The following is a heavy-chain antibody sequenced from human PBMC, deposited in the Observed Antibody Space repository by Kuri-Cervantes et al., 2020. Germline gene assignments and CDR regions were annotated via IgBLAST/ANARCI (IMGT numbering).Heavy chain of an antibody. J-gene: IGHJ4*02. Sequence: ESLKISCAVYGGSFSGYSRNWIRQPPGRGLEWIGEISHSGSTNYSPSLKSRVSISVDTSKNQVFLKLTSVTAADTAVYFCARGDYYSQYEITVNFNSWGQGTLVTVSS. CDR1: GGSFSGYS. V-gene: IGHV4-34*01. CDR2: ISHSGST. CDR3: ARGDYYSQYEITVNFNS. D-gene: IGHD3-10*01.